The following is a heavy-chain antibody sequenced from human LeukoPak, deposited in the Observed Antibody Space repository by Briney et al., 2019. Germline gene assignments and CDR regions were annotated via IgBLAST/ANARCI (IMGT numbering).Heavy chain of an antibody. D-gene: IGHD6-13*01. CDR2: IKPDGSEK. CDR3: ARLAAGSDYFDS. Sequence: GGSLRLSCAASGFPFTRYWMSWVRQAPGKGLEWVANIKPDGSEKHYVDSVKGRFTISRENAKNSLYLQMNGLRAEDTAVYYCARLAAGSDYFDSWGQGTLVTVSS. V-gene: IGHV3-7*04. J-gene: IGHJ4*02. CDR1: GFPFTRYW.